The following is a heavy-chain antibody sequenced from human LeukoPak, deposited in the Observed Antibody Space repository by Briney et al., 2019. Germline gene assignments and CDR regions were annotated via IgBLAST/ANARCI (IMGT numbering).Heavy chain of an antibody. Sequence: GGSLRLSCAASGFTFSSYSMNWVRQAPGKGLEWVSSISSSSSYIYYADSVKGRFTISRDNAKNSLYLQMNSLRAEDTAVYYCARASRGWSWDVDYWGQGTLVTVSS. CDR2: ISSSSSYI. V-gene: IGHV3-21*01. J-gene: IGHJ4*02. D-gene: IGHD6-19*01. CDR3: ARASRGWSWDVDY. CDR1: GFTFSSYS.